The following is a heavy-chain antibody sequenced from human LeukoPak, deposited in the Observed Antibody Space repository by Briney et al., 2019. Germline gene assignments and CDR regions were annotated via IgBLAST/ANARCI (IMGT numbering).Heavy chain of an antibody. D-gene: IGHD5-18*01. V-gene: IGHV3-23*01. CDR2: ISGSGGST. Sequence: PGGSLRLSCAASGFTFSIYAMSWVRQAPGKWLEWVSAISGSGGSTYYADSVKGRFTISRDNSKNTLYLQMNSLRAEDTAVYYCATERGYSYGYPFDYWGQGTLVTVSS. CDR1: GFTFSIYA. J-gene: IGHJ4*02. CDR3: ATERGYSYGYPFDY.